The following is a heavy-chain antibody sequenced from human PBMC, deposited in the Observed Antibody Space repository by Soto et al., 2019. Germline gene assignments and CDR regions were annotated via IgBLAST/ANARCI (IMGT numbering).Heavy chain of an antibody. CDR1: GFTFSSYA. J-gene: IGHJ5*02. CDR3: AKVPPYYYDSSGYAPGWFDP. D-gene: IGHD3-22*01. V-gene: IGHV3-23*01. CDR2: ISGSGGST. Sequence: GGSLRLSCAASGFTFSSYAMSWVRQAPGKGLERVSAISGSGGSTYYADSVKGRFTISRDNSKNTLYLQMNSLRAEDTAVYYCAKVPPYYYDSSGYAPGWFDPWGQGTLVTVSS.